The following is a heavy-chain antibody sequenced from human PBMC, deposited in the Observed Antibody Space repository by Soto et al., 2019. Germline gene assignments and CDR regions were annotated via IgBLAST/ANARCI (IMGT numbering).Heavy chain of an antibody. CDR2: IYWDDDK. V-gene: IGHV2-5*02. CDR3: AHRFDWYYFDY. CDR1: GFSLSTSEVG. J-gene: IGHJ4*02. D-gene: IGHD3-9*01. Sequence: QITLKESGPTLVKPTQTLTLTCTFSGFSLSTSEVGVGCILQPPGRALEWLALIYWDDDKRYSPSLRSRLTITKDPSKNQVVLTMSDVDPMDTATYYCAHRFDWYYFDYWGQVTLVTVSS.